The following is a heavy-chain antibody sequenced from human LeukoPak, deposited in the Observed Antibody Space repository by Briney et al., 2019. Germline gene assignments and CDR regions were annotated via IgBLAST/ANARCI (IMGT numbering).Heavy chain of an antibody. V-gene: IGHV1-8*01. J-gene: IGHJ6*03. CDR3: ARGTGYSGYDFSSYYYYYMDV. D-gene: IGHD5-12*01. CDR1: GYTFTSYD. Sequence: GASVKVSCKASGYTFTSYDINWVRQATGQGLECMGWMNPNSGNTGYAQKFQGRVTMTRNTSISTAYMELSSLRSEDTAVYYCARGTGYSGYDFSSYYYYYMDVWGKGTTVTISS. CDR2: MNPNSGNT.